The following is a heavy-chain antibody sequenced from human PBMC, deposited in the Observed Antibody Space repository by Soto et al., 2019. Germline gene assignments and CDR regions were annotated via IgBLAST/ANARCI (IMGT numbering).Heavy chain of an antibody. V-gene: IGHV3-7*03. D-gene: IGHD3-3*01. CDR2: IKQDGSEK. CDR3: AGDIIPDPFYD. CDR1: GFTFSSYG. J-gene: IGHJ4*02. Sequence: GGSLRLSCAASGFTFSSYGMSWVRPAPGKGLEWVDNIKQDGSEKYYVDSVKGRFTISRDNAKNSLYLQTNSMRAEDMAVSDCAGDIIPDPFYDWGPVTRVTVAS.